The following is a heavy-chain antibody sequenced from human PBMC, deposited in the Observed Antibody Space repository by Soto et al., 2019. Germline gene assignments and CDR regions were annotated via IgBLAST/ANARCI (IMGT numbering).Heavy chain of an antibody. CDR1: GFTFGSYW. CDR3: ARDRATMVRGVIIYYFDY. D-gene: IGHD3-10*01. J-gene: IGHJ4*02. Sequence: GGSLRLSCAASGFTFGSYWMSWVRQAPGKGLEWVANIKQDGSEKYYVDSVKGRFTISRDNAKNSLYLQMNSLRAEDTAVYYCARDRATMVRGVIIYYFDYWGQGTLVTVSS. V-gene: IGHV3-7*01. CDR2: IKQDGSEK.